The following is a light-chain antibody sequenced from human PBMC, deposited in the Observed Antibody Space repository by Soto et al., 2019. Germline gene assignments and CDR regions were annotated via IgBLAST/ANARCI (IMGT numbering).Light chain of an antibody. V-gene: IGKV1-33*01. Sequence: DIQMTQSPSSLSASVGDRVTITCQASQDISNYLNWYQQKPGKAPKLLIYDASNLETGVPSRFSGSGSGTDFTFTISSLQAEDIATYYSQQYDNLPVTFGQGTKLEIK. J-gene: IGKJ2*01. CDR1: QDISNY. CDR3: QQYDNLPVT. CDR2: DAS.